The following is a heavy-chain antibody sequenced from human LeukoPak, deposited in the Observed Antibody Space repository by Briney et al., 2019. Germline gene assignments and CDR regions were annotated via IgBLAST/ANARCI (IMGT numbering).Heavy chain of an antibody. J-gene: IGHJ1*01. CDR2: IRYDGSNK. CDR1: GFTFSSYG. CDR3: AKDPSRNGYQTYFQH. Sequence: PGGSLRLSCAASGFTFSSYGMHWVRQAPGKGLEWVAFIRYDGSNKYYADSVKGRFTISRDNSKNTLYLQMNSLRAEDTAVYYCAKDPSRNGYQTYFQHWGQGTLVTVSS. V-gene: IGHV3-30*02. D-gene: IGHD6-13*01.